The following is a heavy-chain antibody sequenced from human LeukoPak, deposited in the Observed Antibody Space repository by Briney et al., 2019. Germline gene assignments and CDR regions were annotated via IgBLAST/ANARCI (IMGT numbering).Heavy chain of an antibody. CDR3: SRDGFGYSYGFSAFDI. J-gene: IGHJ3*02. D-gene: IGHD5-18*01. Sequence: PSETLSLTCTVSGGSINSNAYYWGWIRQPPGKGLEWIGSIYHSGSTYYNPSLKSRVTISVDTSKNQFSLKLSSVTAADTAVYYCSRDGFGYSYGFSAFDIWGQGTMVTVSS. V-gene: IGHV4-39*07. CDR2: IYHSGST. CDR1: GGSINSNAYY.